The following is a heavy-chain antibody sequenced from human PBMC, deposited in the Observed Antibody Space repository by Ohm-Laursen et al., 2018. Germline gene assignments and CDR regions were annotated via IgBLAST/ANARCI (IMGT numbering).Heavy chain of an antibody. V-gene: IGHV4-31*11. Sequence: TLPLTCAVSGGSFSSADYYWSWIRHHPGKGLEWIGYVSYSENTYYNPSLKSRLLISVDRSKNQFSLKLSSVIAADTAMYYCARHASVTGLDYWGQGTLVTVSS. CDR1: GGSFSSADYY. D-gene: IGHD6-19*01. CDR2: VSYSENT. J-gene: IGHJ4*02. CDR3: ARHASVTGLDY.